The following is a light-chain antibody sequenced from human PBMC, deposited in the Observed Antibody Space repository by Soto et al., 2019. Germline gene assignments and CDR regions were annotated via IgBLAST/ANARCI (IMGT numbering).Light chain of an antibody. Sequence: QSALTQPASVSGSPGQSITISCTGTSSDVGGSNYVSWYQQHSGKAPKLIIFDVSHRPSGFSNRFSGSKSGNTASLTISGLKAEDGADYYCRSCVSSNYVFGTGTKLTVL. J-gene: IGLJ1*01. CDR1: SSDVGGSNY. CDR3: RSCVSSNYV. V-gene: IGLV2-14*03. CDR2: DVS.